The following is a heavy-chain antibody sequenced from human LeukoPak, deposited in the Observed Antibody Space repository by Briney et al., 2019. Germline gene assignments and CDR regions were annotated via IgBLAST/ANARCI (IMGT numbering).Heavy chain of an antibody. Sequence: GGSLRLSCAASGFIFSDYYMSWIRQAPGKGLEWVANIKRDGSEKYYVDSVKGRFTISRDNAKNSLYLQMNSLRAEDTAVYYCARDPGSGYFLWGQGTTVTVSS. J-gene: IGHJ6*02. CDR3: ARDPGSGYFL. CDR2: IKRDGSEK. D-gene: IGHD3-3*01. CDR1: GFIFSDYY. V-gene: IGHV3-7*01.